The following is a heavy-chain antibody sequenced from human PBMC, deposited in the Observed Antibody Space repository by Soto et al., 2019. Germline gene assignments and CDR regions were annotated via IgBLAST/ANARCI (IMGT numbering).Heavy chain of an antibody. D-gene: IGHD6-13*01. J-gene: IGHJ6*02. V-gene: IGHV3-30*18. Sequence: GGSLRLSCAASGFTFSSYGMHWVRQAPGKGLEWVAVISYDGSNKYYADSVKGRFTISRDSSKNTLYLQMNSLRAEDTAVYYCAKGSPYSSSWHYYYYYGMDVWGQGTTVTVSS. CDR1: GFTFSSYG. CDR2: ISYDGSNK. CDR3: AKGSPYSSSWHYYYYYGMDV.